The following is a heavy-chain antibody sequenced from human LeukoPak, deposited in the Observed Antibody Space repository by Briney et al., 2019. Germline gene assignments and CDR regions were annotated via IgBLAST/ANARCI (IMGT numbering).Heavy chain of an antibody. V-gene: IGHV3-30*02. Sequence: GGSLRLSCAASGFTFSTYGMHWVRQAPGKGLEWVAFIRYDGSNKYYADSVKGRFTISRDNSKNTLYLQMNSLRAEDTAVYYCAKDSWEPLHELSFDYWGQGTLVTVSS. CDR3: AKDSWEPLHELSFDY. J-gene: IGHJ4*02. CDR1: GFTFSTYG. CDR2: IRYDGSNK. D-gene: IGHD1-26*01.